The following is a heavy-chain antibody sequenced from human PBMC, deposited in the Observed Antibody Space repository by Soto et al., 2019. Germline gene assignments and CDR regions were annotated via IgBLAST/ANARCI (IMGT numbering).Heavy chain of an antibody. CDR3: TKSAGWDALQA. Sequence: QVHLQESGPGLVKPSGTLSLTCAVSGDSISTDNYWSWVRQPPGKGLEWIGEIYHSGGTTYNPSHNNRVTISLDKSNNQFPLNLNFVTAADTAVYYCTKSAGWDALQAWGQGILVIVSS. V-gene: IGHV4-4*02. D-gene: IGHD1-26*01. CDR2: IYHSGGT. CDR1: GDSISTDNY. J-gene: IGHJ4*02.